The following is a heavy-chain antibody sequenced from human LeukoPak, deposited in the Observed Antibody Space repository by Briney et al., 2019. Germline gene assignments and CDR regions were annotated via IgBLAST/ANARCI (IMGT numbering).Heavy chain of an antibody. CDR1: GYTFTSNY. D-gene: IGHD3-22*01. CDR3: ARAPVPYYDSSGYYPYYFDY. CDR2: ISAYNGNT. V-gene: IGHV1-18*04. Sequence: ASVKVSCKAFGYTFTSNYMHWVRQAPGQGLEWMGWISAYNGNTNYAQKLQGRVTMTTDTSTSTAYMELRSLRSDDTAVYYCARAPVPYYDSSGYYPYYFDYWGQGTLVTVSS. J-gene: IGHJ4*02.